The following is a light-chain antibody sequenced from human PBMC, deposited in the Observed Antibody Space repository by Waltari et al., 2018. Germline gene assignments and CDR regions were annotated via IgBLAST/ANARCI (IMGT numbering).Light chain of an antibody. CDR1: SGINVADRK. CDR2: FRSDLDN. Sequence: QAVLTQPSSLSASPGASARLTCTLHSGINVADRKIYWYQKKPGKPPQYLLRFRSDLDNRQASVLPSRFSGSKDASANAGILLISGLQSEDEADYYCMIWNSGTSVFGGGTTLTVL. V-gene: IGLV5-45*03. J-gene: IGLJ2*01. CDR3: MIWNSGTSV.